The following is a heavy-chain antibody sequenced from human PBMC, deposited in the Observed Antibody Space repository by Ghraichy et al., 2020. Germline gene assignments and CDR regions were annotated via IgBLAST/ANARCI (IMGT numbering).Heavy chain of an antibody. V-gene: IGHV4-34*01. CDR3: ARRGFYFDY. Sequence: SETLSLTCAVYGGSFSGYYWSWIRQSPGKGLEWIGENTHSGSTKYNPSLKSRVTISVDTSKNQFTLQVSSVTAADTAVYYCARRGFYFDYWGQGTQVTVSS. CDR2: NTHSGST. J-gene: IGHJ4*02. CDR1: GGSFSGYY.